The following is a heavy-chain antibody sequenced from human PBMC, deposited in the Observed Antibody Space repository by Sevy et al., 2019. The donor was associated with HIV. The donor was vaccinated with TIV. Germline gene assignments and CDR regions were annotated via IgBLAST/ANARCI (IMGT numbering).Heavy chain of an antibody. J-gene: IGHJ4*02. V-gene: IGHV3-20*04. CDR3: AKEMSCGGACYYFDY. CDR2: INWNGVAT. D-gene: IGHD2-21*02. CDR1: QLQFEDSG. Sequence: GGSLRLSCVASQLQFEDSGMNWVRQVPGKGLEWVSGINWNGVATSYTDSVKGRFTISRDNAKNTLYLQLDSLRGEDTGFYFCAKEMSCGGACYYFDYWGQGVLVTVSS.